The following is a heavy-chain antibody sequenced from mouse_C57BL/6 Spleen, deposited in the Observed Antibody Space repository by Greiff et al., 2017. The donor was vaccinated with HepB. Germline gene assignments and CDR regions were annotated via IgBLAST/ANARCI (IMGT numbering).Heavy chain of an antibody. V-gene: IGHV1-76*01. CDR3: ARLLRSVYYFDY. J-gene: IGHJ2*01. CDR2: IYPGSGNT. CDR1: GYTFTDYY. Sequence: VKLKQSGAELVRPGASVKLSCKASGYTFTDYYINWVKQRPGQGLEWIARIYPGSGNTYYNEKFKGKATLTAEKSSSTAYMQLSSLTSEDSAVYFCARLLRSVYYFDYWGQGTTLTVSS. D-gene: IGHD1-1*01.